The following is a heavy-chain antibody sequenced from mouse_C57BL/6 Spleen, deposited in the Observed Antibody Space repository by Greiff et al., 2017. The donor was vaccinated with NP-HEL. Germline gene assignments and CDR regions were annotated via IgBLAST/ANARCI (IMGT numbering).Heavy chain of an antibody. CDR2: ISSGGSYT. J-gene: IGHJ4*01. V-gene: IGHV5-6*01. D-gene: IGHD1-1*01. CDR3: ARHNGSNAMDY. Sequence: EVKLVESGGDLVKPGGSLKLSCAASGFTFSSYGMSWVRQTPDKRLEWVATISSGGSYTYYPDSVKGRFTISRDNAKNTLYLQMSSLKSEDTAMYYCARHNGSNAMDYWGQGTSVTVSS. CDR1: GFTFSSYG.